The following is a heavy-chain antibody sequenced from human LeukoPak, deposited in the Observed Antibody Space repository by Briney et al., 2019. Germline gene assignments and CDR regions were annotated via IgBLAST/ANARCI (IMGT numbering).Heavy chain of an antibody. J-gene: IGHJ4*02. CDR3: ATELAVTPGTVVVFSK. V-gene: IGHV1-2*02. Sequence: ASVTVPCKASGYTFTDYYMHWVRQAPGQGLEWMGWINPNSGGTNYAQKFQDRVTMTRDTSISTAYMELNWLRSDDTAVYYCATELAVTPGTVVVFSKWGQGTLVTVSS. CDR2: INPNSGGT. CDR1: GYTFTDYY. D-gene: IGHD3-22*01.